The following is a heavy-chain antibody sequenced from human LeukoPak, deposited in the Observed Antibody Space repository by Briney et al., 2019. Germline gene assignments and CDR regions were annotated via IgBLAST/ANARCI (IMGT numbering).Heavy chain of an antibody. CDR3: AKVALGPNGGD. D-gene: IGHD3-10*01. Sequence: GGSLRLSCAASGFTVSSYAMSWVRQTPGKGLDLVSGIRGSGSSTYYADSVKGRFTISRDNSKNTLYLQMNSLRAEDTAVYFCAKVALGPNGGDWGQGTLVTVSS. J-gene: IGHJ4*02. CDR1: GFTVSSYA. CDR2: IRGSGSST. V-gene: IGHV3-23*01.